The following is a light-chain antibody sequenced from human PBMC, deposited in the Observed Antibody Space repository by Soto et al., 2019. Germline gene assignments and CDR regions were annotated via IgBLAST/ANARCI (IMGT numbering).Light chain of an antibody. CDR3: QQYNSYSEA. J-gene: IGKJ1*01. CDR1: QSVLYSFNNKNY. Sequence: SVTTQSPDSLAVSLGERATINCKSSQSVLYSFNNKNYLAWYQQKPGKAPKLLIYKASTLKSGVPSRFSGSGSGTEFTLTISSLQPDDFATYYCQQYNSYSEAFGQGTKVDI. CDR2: KAS. V-gene: IGKV4-1*01.